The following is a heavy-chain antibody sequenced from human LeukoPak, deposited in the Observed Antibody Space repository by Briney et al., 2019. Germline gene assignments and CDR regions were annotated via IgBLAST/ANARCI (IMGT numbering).Heavy chain of an antibody. D-gene: IGHD6-13*01. Sequence: GGSLRLSCAASGFDFSSNWMHWVRQAPGKGLEYVSAISSNGGSTYYADSVKGRFTISRDNSKNTLYLQMSSLRAEDTAVYYCVKEAPSIAAAAYYFDYWGQGTLVTVSS. V-gene: IGHV3-64D*06. J-gene: IGHJ4*02. CDR2: ISSNGGST. CDR1: GFDFSSNW. CDR3: VKEAPSIAAAAYYFDY.